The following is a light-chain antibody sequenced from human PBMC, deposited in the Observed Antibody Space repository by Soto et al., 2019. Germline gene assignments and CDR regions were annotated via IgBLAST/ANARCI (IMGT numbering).Light chain of an antibody. CDR3: QQYNSQWT. Sequence: DIQMTQSPSTLSASVGDRVTITCRASQSISSWLAWYQQKPGRAPKLLIYKASSLESGVPSRFSGSGSGTEFTLNISSLQPDDFATYYCQQYNSQWTFGQGTKVEFK. CDR2: KAS. V-gene: IGKV1-5*03. J-gene: IGKJ1*01. CDR1: QSISSW.